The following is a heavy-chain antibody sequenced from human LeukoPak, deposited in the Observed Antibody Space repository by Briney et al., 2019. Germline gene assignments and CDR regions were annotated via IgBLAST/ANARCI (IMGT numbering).Heavy chain of an antibody. J-gene: IGHJ3*02. CDR1: GYTFTNYW. D-gene: IGHD4-23*01. CDR2: VYPGDSDT. CDR3: ARQLDYGGFGAFGI. Sequence: GESLKISCKGSGYTFTNYWIHWVRQMPGKGLEWMGNVYPGDSDTRYSPSFQGQVTISADKSITTTYLQWNSLKASDTAIYYCARQLDYGGFGAFGIWGQGTMVTVSS. V-gene: IGHV5-51*01.